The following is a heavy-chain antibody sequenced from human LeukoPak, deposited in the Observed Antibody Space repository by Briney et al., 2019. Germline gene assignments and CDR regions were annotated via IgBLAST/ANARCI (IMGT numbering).Heavy chain of an antibody. CDR3: VRDQGT. CDR2: ISHDGTGK. CDR1: GFTFSTDA. Sequence: PGGSLRLSRVVSGFTFSTDAMYWVRQAPGKGLEWVAIISHDGTGKYYAGSVKGRFSISRDNSKSTLYLQMNSLRIEDTAMYYCVRDQGTWGQGTLVTVSS. J-gene: IGHJ5*02. V-gene: IGHV3-30-3*01. D-gene: IGHD6-13*01.